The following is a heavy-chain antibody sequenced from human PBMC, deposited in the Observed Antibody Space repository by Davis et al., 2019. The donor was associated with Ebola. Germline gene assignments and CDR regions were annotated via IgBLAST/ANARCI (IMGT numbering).Heavy chain of an antibody. CDR1: RASVSSYY. CDR2: VYPSGST. J-gene: IGHJ4*02. D-gene: IGHD2-2*01. V-gene: IGHV4-59*02. Sequence: SETLSLTCTLSRASVSSYYWSWIRQSPGKGLEWIGYVYPSGSTNYNPSFKSRVTISVDTSKNQFSLRLSSVTAADTALYFCARGYQILRQLDSWGQGTLVTVSS. CDR3: ARGYQILRQLDS.